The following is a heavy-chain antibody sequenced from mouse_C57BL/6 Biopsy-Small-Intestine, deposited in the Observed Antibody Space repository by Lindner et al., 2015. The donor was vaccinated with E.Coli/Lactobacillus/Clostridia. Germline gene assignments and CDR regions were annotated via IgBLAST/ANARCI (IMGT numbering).Heavy chain of an antibody. CDR2: ISLNNGGS. J-gene: IGHJ3*01. CDR3: ATYYYGSSAWFAY. D-gene: IGHD1-1*01. Sequence: VQLQESGPELVKPGASVKMSCKASGYTFTDFNMHWVKQSHGKSLEWIGYISLNNGGSNYNQKFKGMATLTLSKSSSTAYMELRSLTSEDSAVYYCATYYYGSSAWFAYWGQGTLVTVSA. CDR1: GYTFTDFN. V-gene: IGHV1-22*01.